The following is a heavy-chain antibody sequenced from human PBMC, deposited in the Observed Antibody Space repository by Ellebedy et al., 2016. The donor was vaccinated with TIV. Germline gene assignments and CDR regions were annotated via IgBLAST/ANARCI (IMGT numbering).Heavy chain of an antibody. CDR3: ARVGPYNWNDGWFDP. V-gene: IGHV1-69*13. CDR1: GGTFSSYA. CDR2: IIPIFGTA. J-gene: IGHJ5*02. D-gene: IGHD1-20*01. Sequence: ASVKVSCKASGGTFSSYAISWVRQAPGQGLEWMGGIIPIFGTANYAQKFQGRVTITADESTSTAYMELSSLRSEDTAVYYCARVGPYNWNDGWFDPWGQGTLVTVSS.